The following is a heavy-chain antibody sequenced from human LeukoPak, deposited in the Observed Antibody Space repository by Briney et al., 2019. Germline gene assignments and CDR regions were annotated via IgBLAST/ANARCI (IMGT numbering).Heavy chain of an antibody. CDR2: IYYSGST. CDR1: GGSISSSSYY. V-gene: IGHV4-39*07. J-gene: IGHJ4*02. CDR3: ARGRIAAATLDY. D-gene: IGHD6-13*01. Sequence: SETLSLTCTVSGGSISSSSYYWGWIRQPPGKGLEWIGSIYYSGSTYYNPSLQSRVTISVDTSKNQFSLKLSSVTAADTAVYYCARGRIAAATLDYWGQGTLVTVSS.